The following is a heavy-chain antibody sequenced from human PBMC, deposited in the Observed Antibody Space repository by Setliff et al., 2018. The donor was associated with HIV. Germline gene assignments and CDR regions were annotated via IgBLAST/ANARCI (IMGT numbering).Heavy chain of an antibody. CDR2: IYYSGST. D-gene: IGHD3-10*01. Sequence: PSETLSLTCTVSGDSINSGNYYWSWIRQHPGKGLEWIGYIYYSGSTYYSPSLKRRVTISEDTSKNQFSLKMRSVTAADTAVYYCATSPAGEILGSRPFYFDYWGQGTLVTVSS. CDR3: ATSPAGEILGSRPFYFDY. CDR1: GDSINSGNYY. V-gene: IGHV4-31*03. J-gene: IGHJ4*02.